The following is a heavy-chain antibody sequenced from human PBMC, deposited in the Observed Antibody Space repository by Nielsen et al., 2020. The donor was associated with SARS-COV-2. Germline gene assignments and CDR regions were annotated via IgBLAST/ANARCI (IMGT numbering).Heavy chain of an antibody. CDR3: AKEDYVVVTAIAYYYYYYYGLDV. D-gene: IGHD2-21*02. CDR1: GFTFSSYA. Sequence: GGSLRLSCAASGFTFSSYAMSWVRQAPGKGLEWVSAISSSGCSTYYPESVKGRFTISRDNSKNTMYLQMNSLRAEDTAVYYCAKEDYVVVTAIAYYYYYYYGLDVWGQGTTVTVSS. J-gene: IGHJ6*02. CDR2: ISSSGCST. V-gene: IGHV3-23*01.